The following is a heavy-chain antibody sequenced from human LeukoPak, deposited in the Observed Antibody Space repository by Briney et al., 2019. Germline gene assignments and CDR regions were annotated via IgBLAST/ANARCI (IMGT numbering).Heavy chain of an antibody. CDR1: GGSFSGYY. Sequence: PSETLSLTCAVYGGSFSGYYWSWIRQPPGKGLEWIGEINHSGSTNYNPSLKSRVTISVDTSKNQFSLKLSSVTAADTAVYYCARFSQMVYSSSPYFDYWGQGTLVTVSS. CDR2: INHSGST. J-gene: IGHJ4*02. V-gene: IGHV4-34*01. CDR3: ARFSQMVYSSSPYFDY. D-gene: IGHD6-6*01.